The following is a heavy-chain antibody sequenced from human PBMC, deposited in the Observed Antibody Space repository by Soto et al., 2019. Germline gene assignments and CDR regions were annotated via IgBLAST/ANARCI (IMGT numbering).Heavy chain of an antibody. V-gene: IGHV1-69*06. Sequence: SVKVSCKASGGTFSSYAISWVRQAPGQGLEWMGGIIPIFGTANYAQKFQGRVTITADKSTSTAYMELSSLRSEDTAVYYCARGDQLLLMPNWFDPWGQGTLVTVSS. CDR1: GGTFSSYA. D-gene: IGHD2-2*01. J-gene: IGHJ5*02. CDR2: IIPIFGTA. CDR3: ARGDQLLLMPNWFDP.